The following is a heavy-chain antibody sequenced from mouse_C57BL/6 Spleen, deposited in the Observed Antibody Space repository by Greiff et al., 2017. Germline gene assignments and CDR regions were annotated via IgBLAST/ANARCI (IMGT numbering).Heavy chain of an antibody. J-gene: IGHJ3*01. CDR3: ARWEDFDYGNPWFAY. V-gene: IGHV1-55*01. Sequence: QVQLQQPGAELVKPGASVKMSCKASGYTFTSYWITWVKQRPGQGLEWIGDIYPGSGSTNYNEKFKSKATLTVDTSSSTAYMQLSSLTSEDSAVYYCARWEDFDYGNPWFAYWGQGTLVTVSA. CDR2: IYPGSGST. D-gene: IGHD2-1*01. CDR1: GYTFTSYW.